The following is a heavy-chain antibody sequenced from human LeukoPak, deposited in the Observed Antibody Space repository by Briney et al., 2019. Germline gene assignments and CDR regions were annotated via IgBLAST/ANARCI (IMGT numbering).Heavy chain of an antibody. J-gene: IGHJ4*02. Sequence: PSETLSLTCAVYGGSFSGYYWSWIRQPPGKGLEWIGEINHSGSTNYNPSLKSRVTISVDTSKNQFSLKLSSVTAADTAVYYCARRGRASSGHYIDHYFDYWGQGTLVTVSS. D-gene: IGHD3-22*01. V-gene: IGHV4-34*01. CDR3: ARRGRASSGHYIDHYFDY. CDR1: GGSFSGYY. CDR2: INHSGST.